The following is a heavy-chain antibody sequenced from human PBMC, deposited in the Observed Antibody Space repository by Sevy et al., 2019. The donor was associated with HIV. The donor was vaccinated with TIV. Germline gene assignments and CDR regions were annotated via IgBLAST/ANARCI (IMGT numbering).Heavy chain of an antibody. V-gene: IGHV1-46*01. CDR2: INPSGGST. Sequence: ASVKVSCKASGYTFTTYYIHWVRQALGQGLEWMGIINPSGGSTSYAQKFQGRVTMTRDTSTSTVYMELSSLRSEDTAVYYCARDGGQLWSRSYGMDVWGQGTTVTVSS. J-gene: IGHJ6*02. D-gene: IGHD5-18*01. CDR3: ARDGGQLWSRSYGMDV. CDR1: GYTFTTYY.